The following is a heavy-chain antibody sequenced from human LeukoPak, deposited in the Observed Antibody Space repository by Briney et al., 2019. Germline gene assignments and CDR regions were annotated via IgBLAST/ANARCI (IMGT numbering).Heavy chain of an antibody. Sequence: KPSETLSLTCAVYGGSFSGYYWSWIRQPPGKGLEWIGEINHSGSTNYNPSLKSRVTISVVTSKNQFSLKLSSVTAADTAVYYCARWRVAGTRRWFDPWGQGTLVTVSS. CDR1: GGSFSGYY. CDR2: INHSGST. J-gene: IGHJ5*02. V-gene: IGHV4-34*01. D-gene: IGHD6-19*01. CDR3: ARWRVAGTRRWFDP.